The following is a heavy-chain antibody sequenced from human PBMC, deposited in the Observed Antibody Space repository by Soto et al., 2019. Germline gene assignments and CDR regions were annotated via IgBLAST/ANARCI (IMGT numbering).Heavy chain of an antibody. Sequence: QVQLVESGGGVVQPGRSLRLSCAASGITFSSYAMHWVRQAPGKGLEWVAVISYDGSNKYYADCVKGRFTISRDNSKNTLYLQMNSLRPEDTAVYYCARELERLFDYWAREPWSPSPQ. CDR1: GITFSSYA. CDR2: ISYDGSNK. D-gene: IGHD1-1*01. V-gene: IGHV3-30-3*01. CDR3: ARELERLFDY. J-gene: IGHJ4*02.